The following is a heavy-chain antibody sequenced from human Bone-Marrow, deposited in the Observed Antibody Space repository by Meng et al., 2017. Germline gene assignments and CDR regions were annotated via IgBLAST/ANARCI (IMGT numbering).Heavy chain of an antibody. D-gene: IGHD3-16*02. CDR1: GGSLSGYY. J-gene: IGHJ4*02. Sequence: QVQLQQWGAGLLKPSGTLSLTCAVYGGSLSGYYWSWIRQPPGKGLEWIGEINHSGSTNYNPSLKSRVTISVDTSKNQFSLKLSSVTAADTAVYYCARGPYDYVWGSYRPLGIGTFDYWGQGTLVTVSS. V-gene: IGHV4-34*01. CDR2: INHSGST. CDR3: ARGPYDYVWGSYRPLGIGTFDY.